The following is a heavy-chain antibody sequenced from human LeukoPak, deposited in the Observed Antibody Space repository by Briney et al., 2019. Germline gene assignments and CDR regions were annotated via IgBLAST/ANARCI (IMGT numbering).Heavy chain of an antibody. Sequence: SVTLSCKASGGTFSSYATSWVRQAPGHGLEWMGRIIPILGIANYAQKFQGRVTITADKSTSTAYMELSSLRSEDTAVYYCASKDCGGDCSTYGLWGQGTLVTVSS. CDR2: IIPILGIA. J-gene: IGHJ4*02. D-gene: IGHD2-21*02. V-gene: IGHV1-69*04. CDR1: GGTFSSYA. CDR3: ASKDCGGDCSTYGL.